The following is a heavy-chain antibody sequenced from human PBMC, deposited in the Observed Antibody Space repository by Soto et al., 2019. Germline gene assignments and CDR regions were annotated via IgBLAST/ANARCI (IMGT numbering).Heavy chain of an antibody. CDR3: ASSFTRRVGVRGFAY. J-gene: IGHJ4*01. CDR1: GFTVSSNY. Sequence: GGSLRLSCAASGFTVSSNYMSWVRQAPGKGLEWVSVIYSGGSTYYADSVKGRFTISRDNSKNTLYLQMNSLRAEDTAVDYCASSFTRRVGVRGFAYWGHGTLVTVSP. CDR2: IYSGGST. D-gene: IGHD1-26*01. V-gene: IGHV3-66*01.